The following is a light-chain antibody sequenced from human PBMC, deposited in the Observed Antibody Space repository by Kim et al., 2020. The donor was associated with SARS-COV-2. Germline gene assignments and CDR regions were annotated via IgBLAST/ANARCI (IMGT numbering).Light chain of an antibody. V-gene: IGKV3-15*01. CDR3: QQSNNWPPLT. J-gene: IGKJ1*01. CDR1: QTINNR. CDR2: DAT. Sequence: PPGERATLSCRSSQTINNRLVWYQQKPGQAPRLLIYDATTRATGIPARFIGSGSETDFTLTINGLQSEDFAVYYCQQSNNWPPLTFGQGTKVDIK.